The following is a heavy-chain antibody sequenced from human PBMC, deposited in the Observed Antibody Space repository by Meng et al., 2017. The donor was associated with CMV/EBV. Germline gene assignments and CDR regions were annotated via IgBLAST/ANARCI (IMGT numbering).Heavy chain of an antibody. Sequence: ASVKVSCKASGYTFTSYDINWVRQATGQGLEWMGWMNPNSGNTGYAQKFQGRVTMTRNTSISTAYMELSSLRSEDTAVHYCARGRFWSGYQRRGYYYGMDVWGQGTTVTVSS. J-gene: IGHJ6*02. CDR2: MNPNSGNT. D-gene: IGHD3-3*01. V-gene: IGHV1-8*01. CDR3: ARGRFWSGYQRRGYYYGMDV. CDR1: GYTFTSYD.